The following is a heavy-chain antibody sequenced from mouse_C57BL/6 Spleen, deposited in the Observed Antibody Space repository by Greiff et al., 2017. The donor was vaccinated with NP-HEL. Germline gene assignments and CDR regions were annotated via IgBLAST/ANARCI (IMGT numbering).Heavy chain of an antibody. CDR3: ARPDGSATWFAY. Sequence: EVQLQESGGGLVQPGGSLKLSCAASGFTFSDYYMYWVRQTPEKRLEWVAYISNGGGSTYYPDTVKGRFTISRDNAKNTLYLQMSRLKSEDTAMYYCARPDGSATWFAYWGQGTLVTVSA. V-gene: IGHV5-12*01. CDR1: GFTFSDYY. CDR2: ISNGGGST. D-gene: IGHD2-3*01. J-gene: IGHJ3*01.